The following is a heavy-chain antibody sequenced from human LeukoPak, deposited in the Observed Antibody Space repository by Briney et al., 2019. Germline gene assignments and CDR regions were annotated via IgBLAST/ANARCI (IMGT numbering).Heavy chain of an antibody. Sequence: GGSLRLSCAASGFTFSAYAMSWVRQAPGKGLEWVSAISGSFIGTYYADSVKGRFTISRDDSKNTLYLQMNSLRAEDTAVYYCAKDRGVVVPAAMEGWFDPWGQGTLVTVSS. D-gene: IGHD2-2*01. CDR3: AKDRGVVVPAAMEGWFDP. CDR1: GFTFSAYA. CDR2: ISGSFIGT. J-gene: IGHJ5*02. V-gene: IGHV3-23*01.